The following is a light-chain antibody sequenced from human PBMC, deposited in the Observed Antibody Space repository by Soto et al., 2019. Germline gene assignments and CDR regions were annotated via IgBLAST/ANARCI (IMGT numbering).Light chain of an antibody. CDR3: QQYNNWLYWS. V-gene: IGKV3-15*01. CDR1: QSVSSN. J-gene: IGKJ1*01. CDR2: GAS. Sequence: EIVMTQSPATLSVSPGERATLSCRASQSVSSNLAWYQQKPGQAPRLLIYGASTRATGIPASFSGSGSGTELTLTISSLQSEDFAVYYCQQYNNWLYWSFGQGTKVEIK.